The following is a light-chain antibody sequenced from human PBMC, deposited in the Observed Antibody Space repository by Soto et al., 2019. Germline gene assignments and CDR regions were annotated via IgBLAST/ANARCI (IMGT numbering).Light chain of an antibody. Sequence: DIQMTQSPSTLSASVGDRVTITCRASQSISSWLAWYQQKPGKAPKLLIYKASNLESGGPSRFSGSGSGREFTLTISSLQPDDVASYYCQQYNSYSRNTFGQGTKLEIK. CDR3: QQYNSYSRNT. CDR2: KAS. J-gene: IGKJ2*01. V-gene: IGKV1-5*03. CDR1: QSISSW.